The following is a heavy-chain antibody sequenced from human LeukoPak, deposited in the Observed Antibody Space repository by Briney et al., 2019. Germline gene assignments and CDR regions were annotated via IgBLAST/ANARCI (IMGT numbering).Heavy chain of an antibody. CDR1: GFTFSIYA. D-gene: IGHD1-26*01. CDR3: ARVDSYSGSYPPS. CDR2: ISFSGGST. Sequence: GGSLRLSCAASGFTFSIYAMNWVRQAPGKGLEWVSAISFSGGSTYYADSVKGRFTISRDNAKNSLYLQMNSLRAEDTAVYYCARVDSYSGSYPPSWGQGTLVTVSS. V-gene: IGHV3-23*01. J-gene: IGHJ5*02.